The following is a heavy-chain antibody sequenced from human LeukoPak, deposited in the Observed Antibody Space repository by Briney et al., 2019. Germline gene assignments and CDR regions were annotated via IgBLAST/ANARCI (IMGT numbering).Heavy chain of an antibody. V-gene: IGHV3-23*01. J-gene: IGHJ3*02. CDR3: AKANYDFWSGRGGLGAFDI. D-gene: IGHD3-3*01. Sequence: GGSLRLSCAASGFTFSNAWMSWVRQAPGKGLEWVSAISGSGGSTYYADSVKGWFTISRDNSKNTLYLQMNSLRAEDTAVYYCAKANYDFWSGRGGLGAFDIWGQGTMVTVSS. CDR2: ISGSGGST. CDR1: GFTFSNAW.